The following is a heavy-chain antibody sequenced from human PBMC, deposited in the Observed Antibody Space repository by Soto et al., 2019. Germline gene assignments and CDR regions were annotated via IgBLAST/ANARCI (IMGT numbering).Heavy chain of an antibody. CDR3: ARLRIATNNYKWFDP. D-gene: IGHD2-21*01. Sequence: PSETLSLTCTVSGASISYGGFSWSWIRQSPGKGLEWIGYISHLESTYFHPSFKSRLTMSIDRTRNQFSLKLSSVTAADMAVYYCARLRIATNNYKWFDPWGQGTLVTVSS. J-gene: IGHJ5*02. V-gene: IGHV4-30-2*06. CDR1: GASISYGGFS. CDR2: ISHLEST.